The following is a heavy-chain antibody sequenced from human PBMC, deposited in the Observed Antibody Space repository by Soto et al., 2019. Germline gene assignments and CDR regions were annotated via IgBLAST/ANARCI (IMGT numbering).Heavy chain of an antibody. D-gene: IGHD5-18*01. CDR3: AKPDTAMVQRVYYFDY. J-gene: IGHJ4*02. Sequence: PGGSLRLSCAASGFTFSSYAMSWVRQAPGKGLEWVSAISGSGGSTYYADSVKGRFTISRDNSKNTLYLQMNSLRAEDTAVYYCAKPDTAMVQRVYYFDYWGQGTLVTVSS. CDR1: GFTFSSYA. V-gene: IGHV3-23*01. CDR2: ISGSGGST.